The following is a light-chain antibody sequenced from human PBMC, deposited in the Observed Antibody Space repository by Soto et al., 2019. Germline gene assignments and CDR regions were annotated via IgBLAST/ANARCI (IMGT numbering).Light chain of an antibody. CDR1: QSVSSN. Sequence: EIVMTQSPATLSVSPGERATLSCMASQSVSSNLAWYEQKAGQAPRLLICGASTRATGIPARFSGSGSGTEFTLTISSLQSEDFAVYYCQQYNNWPPAFGQGTKVEIK. CDR2: GAS. V-gene: IGKV3-15*01. J-gene: IGKJ1*01. CDR3: QQYNNWPPA.